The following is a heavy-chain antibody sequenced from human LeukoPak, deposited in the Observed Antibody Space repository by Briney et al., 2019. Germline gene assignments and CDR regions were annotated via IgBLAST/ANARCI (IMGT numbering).Heavy chain of an antibody. J-gene: IGHJ4*02. CDR1: GGSISSYY. Sequence: SETLSLTCTVSGGSISSYYWSWIRQPPGKGLEWIGYIYYSVSTNYNPSLKRRVTISVDTSKKQFSMKLSSVTAADTAVYYCARSSFDYYDSSGSQNFDYWGQGTLVTVSS. D-gene: IGHD3-22*01. CDR2: IYYSVST. V-gene: IGHV4-59*01. CDR3: ARSSFDYYDSSGSQNFDY.